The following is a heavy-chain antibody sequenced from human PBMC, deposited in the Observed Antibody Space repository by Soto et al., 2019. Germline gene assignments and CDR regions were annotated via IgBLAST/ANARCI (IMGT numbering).Heavy chain of an antibody. Sequence: QVQLGQSGAEVKKPGSSVKVSCTASGGTFSSYAISWGRQAPGQGMEGMRGIIPIFGTANYAQKFRGRVTINADESTSTAYMERRSLGSEDTAVYYSADSPGGSGGRDGFDPWGQGTLVTVSS. CDR3: ADSPGGSGGRDGFDP. V-gene: IGHV1-69*01. CDR2: IIPIFGTA. D-gene: IGHD3-16*01. J-gene: IGHJ5*01. CDR1: GGTFSSYA.